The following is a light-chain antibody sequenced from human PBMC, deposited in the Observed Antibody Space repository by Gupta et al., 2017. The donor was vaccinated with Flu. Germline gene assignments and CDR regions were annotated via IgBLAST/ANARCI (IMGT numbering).Light chain of an antibody. CDR3: TQDLPTIT. Sequence: DMVMTQSPLSLPVTPGEPASISCRSSQSLLHSNGYNYLDWYLQKPGQSPQLLIYWGSKRAYGGPDRFSGSGSVKDFTLKSSRGEAEDVGVYYCTQDLPTITFGQGTPMEIK. J-gene: IGKJ5*01. CDR1: QSLLHSNGYNY. CDR2: WGS. V-gene: IGKV2-28*01.